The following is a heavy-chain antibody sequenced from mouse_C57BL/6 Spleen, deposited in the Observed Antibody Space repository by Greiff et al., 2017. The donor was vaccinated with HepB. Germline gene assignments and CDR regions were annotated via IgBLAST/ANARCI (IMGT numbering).Heavy chain of an antibody. CDR3: ARSGGSSPFDY. CDR1: GYTFTSYW. CDR2: IDPSDSYT. J-gene: IGHJ2*01. D-gene: IGHD1-1*01. Sequence: VQLQQPGAELVKPGASVKLSCKASGYTFTSYWMQWVKQRPGQGLEWIGEIDPSDSYTNYNQKFKGKATLTVDTSSSTAYMQLSSLTSEDSAVYYCARSGGSSPFDYWGQGTTLTVSS. V-gene: IGHV1-50*01.